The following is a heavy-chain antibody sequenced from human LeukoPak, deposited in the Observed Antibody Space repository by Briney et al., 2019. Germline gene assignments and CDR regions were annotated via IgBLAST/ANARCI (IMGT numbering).Heavy chain of an antibody. CDR2: IQWNDDST. CDR1: GFTFDDYG. CDR3: ARDSDYYSSGWSPWDY. V-gene: IGHV3-20*04. Sequence: GGSLRLSCAASGFTFDDYGMSWVRQAPGKGLEWVSSIQWNDDSTGYADSVKGRFTISRDNAKNSLYLQMKSLRAEDTALYYCARDSDYYSSGWSPWDYWGQGTLVTVSS. D-gene: IGHD6-19*01. J-gene: IGHJ4*02.